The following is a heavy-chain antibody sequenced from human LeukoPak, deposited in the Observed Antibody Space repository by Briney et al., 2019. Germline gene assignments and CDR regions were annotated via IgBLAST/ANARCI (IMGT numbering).Heavy chain of an antibody. CDR2: ISYDGSNK. CDR1: GFTFSSYA. D-gene: IGHD5-24*01. V-gene: IGHV3-30-3*01. CDR3: VRNVLRWAGTSPFFDY. Sequence: GGSLRLSCAASGFTFSSYAMHWVRQAPGKGLEWVAVISYDGSNKYYADSVKGRFTISRDNSKNTLYLQMNSLRAEDTAVYYCVRNVLRWAGTSPFFDYWGQGTLVTVSS. J-gene: IGHJ4*02.